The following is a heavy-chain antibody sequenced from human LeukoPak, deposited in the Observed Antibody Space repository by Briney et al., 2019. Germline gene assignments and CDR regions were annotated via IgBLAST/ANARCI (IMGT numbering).Heavy chain of an antibody. D-gene: IGHD5-24*01. CDR3: ARAPSRRDGYNRAFDI. V-gene: IGHV1-69*13. CDR2: IIPIFGTA. J-gene: IGHJ3*02. Sequence: ASVKVSCKASGYTFTSYGISWVRQAPGQGLEWMGGIIPIFGTANYAQKFQGRVTITADESTSTAYMELSSLRSEDTAVYYCARAPSRRDGYNRAFDIWGQGTMVTVSS. CDR1: GYTFTSYG.